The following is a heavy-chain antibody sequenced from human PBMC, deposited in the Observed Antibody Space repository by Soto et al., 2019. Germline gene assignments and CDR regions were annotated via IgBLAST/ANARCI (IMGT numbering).Heavy chain of an antibody. D-gene: IGHD3-22*01. CDR1: DGSMNSDSSY. Sequence: QLQLQESGPGLVKPSETLSLTCRVSDGSMNSDSSYWGWIRQPPGKGLEWIGVINHSGSTYHNLSLKGRVPISVDASRNQVSLKLTSMTAADTAVYYCARLGGYVSVGYYYLWDSWGQGTLVTVSS. CDR3: ARLGGYVSVGYYYLWDS. V-gene: IGHV4-39*01. CDR2: INHSGST. J-gene: IGHJ4*02.